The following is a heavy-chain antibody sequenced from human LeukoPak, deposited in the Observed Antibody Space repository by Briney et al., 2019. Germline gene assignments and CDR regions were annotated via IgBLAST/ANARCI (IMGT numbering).Heavy chain of an antibody. CDR3: ASSSPYGDYGKDDY. V-gene: IGHV1-69*05. CDR2: IIPIFGSA. D-gene: IGHD4-17*01. Sequence: SVKVSCKASGGTFSSYAIGWVRQAPGQGLEWMGRIIPIFGSANYAQKFQGRVTITTDESTSTAYMELSSLRSEDTAVYYCASSSPYGDYGKDDYWGQGTLVTVSS. CDR1: GGTFSSYA. J-gene: IGHJ4*02.